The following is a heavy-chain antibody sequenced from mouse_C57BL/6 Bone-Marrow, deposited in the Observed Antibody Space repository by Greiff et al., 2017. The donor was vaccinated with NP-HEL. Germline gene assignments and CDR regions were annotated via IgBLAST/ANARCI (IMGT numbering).Heavy chain of an antibody. CDR3: ARVAGYYFY. D-gene: IGHD2-3*01. Sequence: EVKLMESGPGLVKPSQSLSLTCSVTGYSITSGYYWNWIRQFPGNKLEWMGYISYDGSNNYNPSLKNRISITRDTSKNQFFLKLNSVTTEDTATYYCARVAGYYFYWGQGTLVTVSA. CDR1: GYSITSGYY. J-gene: IGHJ3*01. V-gene: IGHV3-6*01. CDR2: ISYDGSN.